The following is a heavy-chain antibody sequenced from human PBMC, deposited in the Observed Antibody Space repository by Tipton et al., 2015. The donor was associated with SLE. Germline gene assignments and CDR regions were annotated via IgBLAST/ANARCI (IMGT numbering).Heavy chain of an antibody. CDR2: IYNGGGT. J-gene: IGHJ1*01. D-gene: IGHD2-8*02. CDR3: AKDWGTGDVYYFQH. V-gene: IGHV3-53*05. Sequence: SLRLSCAASGFRVSSNYMSWVRQAPGKGLEWVSAIYNGGGTDYADSVKGRFTISGDSSKDTLYLQMNSLRVEDTAVYYCAKDWGTGDVYYFQHWGQGTLVTVSA. CDR1: GFRVSSNY.